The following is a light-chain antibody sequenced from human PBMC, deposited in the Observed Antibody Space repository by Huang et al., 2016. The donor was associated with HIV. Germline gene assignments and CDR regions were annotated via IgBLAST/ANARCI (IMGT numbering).Light chain of an antibody. CDR1: QYMSTN. V-gene: IGKV3-15*01. J-gene: IGKJ2*01. CDR2: DAS. CDR3: LQYNNWPRT. Sequence: ERVMTQSPDTLSVSPGERATLTCRASQYMSTNLAWYQQKPGQAPRLLIYDASTRVADIPARFSGSGSGTEFTLAISSLQSEDFAVYYCLQYNNWPRTFGQGTKLEIK.